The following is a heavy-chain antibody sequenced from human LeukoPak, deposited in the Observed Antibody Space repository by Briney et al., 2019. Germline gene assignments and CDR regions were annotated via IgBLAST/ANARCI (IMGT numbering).Heavy chain of an antibody. D-gene: IGHD4-17*01. Sequence: ASVKVSCKASGYTFTSYYMHWVRQAPGQGLEWMGIINPSGGSTSYAQKFQGRVTMTEDTSTDTAYMELSSLRSEDTAVYYCATGDGDYTFDYWGQGTLVTVSS. CDR3: ATGDGDYTFDY. CDR1: GYTFTSYY. CDR2: INPSGGST. J-gene: IGHJ4*02. V-gene: IGHV1-46*01.